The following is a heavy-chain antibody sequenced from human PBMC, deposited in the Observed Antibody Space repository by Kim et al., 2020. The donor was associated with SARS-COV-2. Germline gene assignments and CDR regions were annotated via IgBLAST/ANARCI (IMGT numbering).Heavy chain of an antibody. CDR3: ITGPY. CDR2: KTDGGTI. J-gene: IGHJ4*02. Sequence: KTDGGTIDYAAPVKDRFTVSRDDSKDTLYLQMNSLKTEDTAVYYCITGPYWGQGTLVTVSS. V-gene: IGHV3-15*01.